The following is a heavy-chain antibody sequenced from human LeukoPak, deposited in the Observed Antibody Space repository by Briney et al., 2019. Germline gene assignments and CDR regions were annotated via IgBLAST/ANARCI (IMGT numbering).Heavy chain of an antibody. CDR3: SRARSTIFGVVIDGRATGHYYDMDV. V-gene: IGHV4-61*02. CDR2: IYTSGST. D-gene: IGHD3-3*01. Sequence: SQTLSLTCTVSGGSISSGSYYWSWIRQPAGKGLEWIGRIYTSGSTNYNPSLKSRVTISVDTSKNKFSLKLSSVTAADTAVYYCSRARSTIFGVVIDGRATGHYYDMDVWGKGTTVTVSS. CDR1: GGSISSGSYY. J-gene: IGHJ6*03.